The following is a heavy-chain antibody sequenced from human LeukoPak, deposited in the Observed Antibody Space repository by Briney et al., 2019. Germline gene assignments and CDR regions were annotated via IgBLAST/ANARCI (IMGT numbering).Heavy chain of an antibody. CDR2: INHSGST. CDR1: GGSFNGYY. V-gene: IGHV4-34*01. J-gene: IGHJ4*02. Sequence: SETLSLTCAVYGGSFNGYYWSWIRQPPGKGLEWIGEINHSGSTNYNPSLKSRVTISVDTSKNQFSLKLSSVTAADTAVYYCARGDTDLIAAAGTPFGYWGQGTLVTVSS. CDR3: ARGDTDLIAAAGTPFGY. D-gene: IGHD6-13*01.